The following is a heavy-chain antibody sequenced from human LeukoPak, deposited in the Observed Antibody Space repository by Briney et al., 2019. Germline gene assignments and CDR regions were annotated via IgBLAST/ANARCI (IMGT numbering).Heavy chain of an antibody. CDR1: GGSISSSSYY. Sequence: SETLSLTCTVSGGSISSSSYYWGWIRQPPGKGLEWIGSIYYSGSTYHTPSLKSRVPISVDTSENQFSLKLSSVTAADTAVYYCARRRLNWFDPWGQGTLVTVSS. CDR2: IYYSGST. J-gene: IGHJ5*02. V-gene: IGHV4-39*01. CDR3: ARRRLNWFDP.